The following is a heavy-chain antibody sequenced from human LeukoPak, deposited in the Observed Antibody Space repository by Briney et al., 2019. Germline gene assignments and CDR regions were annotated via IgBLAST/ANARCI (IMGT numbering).Heavy chain of an antibody. CDR2: INPNSGGT. Sequence: GASVKVSCKASGYTFTGYYMHWVRQAPGQGLEWMGWINPNSGGTNYAQKFQGRVTMTRDTSISTAYMELSRLRSDDTAVYYCARESSRDIVVVPAAPGNWFDPWGQGTLVTVSP. D-gene: IGHD2-2*01. CDR1: GYTFTGYY. J-gene: IGHJ5*02. CDR3: ARESSRDIVVVPAAPGNWFDP. V-gene: IGHV1-2*02.